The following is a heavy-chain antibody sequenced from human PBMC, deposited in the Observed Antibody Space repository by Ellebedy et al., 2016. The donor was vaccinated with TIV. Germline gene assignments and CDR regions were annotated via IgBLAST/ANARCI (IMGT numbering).Heavy chain of an antibody. V-gene: IGHV3-11*01. J-gene: IGHJ6*02. Sequence: PGGSLRLSCAASGFTFSDYYMSWIRKAPGKGREWISYISTSGTTISYAESVKGRFTISRDNTKNSLYLQMNSLRAEDTALYYCATSGYSNTWLFRGMDVWGHGTTVTVSS. D-gene: IGHD6-13*01. CDR1: GFTFSDYY. CDR3: ATSGYSNTWLFRGMDV. CDR2: ISTSGTTI.